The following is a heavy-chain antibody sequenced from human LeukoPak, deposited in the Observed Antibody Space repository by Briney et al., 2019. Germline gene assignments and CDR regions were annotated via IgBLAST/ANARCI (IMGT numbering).Heavy chain of an antibody. CDR3: AAREMAVSYYFDY. D-gene: IGHD5-24*01. Sequence: SVKVSCKASGFTFTSSAMQWVRQARGQRLEWIGWIVVGSGNTNYAQRFQERVTITRDMSTSTVYMELSSLRSEDTAVYYCAAREMAVSYYFDYWGQGTLVTVSS. V-gene: IGHV1-58*02. J-gene: IGHJ4*02. CDR2: IVVGSGNT. CDR1: GFTFTSSA.